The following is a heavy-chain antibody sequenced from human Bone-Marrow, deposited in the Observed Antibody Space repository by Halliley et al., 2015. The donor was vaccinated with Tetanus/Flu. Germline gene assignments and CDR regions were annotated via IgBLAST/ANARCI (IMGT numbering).Heavy chain of an antibody. CDR3: AKDPRSDPVLDF. CDR1: HFTFSSYA. Sequence: SLRLSCVASHFTFSSYAMTWVRLAPGRGLDWVSGISISGGDTYYADSVKGRFTISRDNSKNTLYLQMNSLRAEDTALYYCAKDPRSDPVLDFWGQGTLVTLSS. V-gene: IGHV3-23*01. J-gene: IGHJ4*02. CDR2: ISISGGDT.